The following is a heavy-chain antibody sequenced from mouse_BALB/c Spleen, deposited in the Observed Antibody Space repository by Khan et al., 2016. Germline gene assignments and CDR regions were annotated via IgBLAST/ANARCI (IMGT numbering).Heavy chain of an antibody. CDR3: ARGGYDSWFAY. D-gene: IGHD2-2*01. CDR1: GYTFNDYY. Sequence: QVQLQQAGQERGKHGASLKRPCKASGYTFNDYYINWVKQKPGQGLEWIGWIYPGSSNTKYNEKFKGKATLTVHTSSSTAYMQFSSLTSEDTAVYFCARGGYDSWFAYWGQGTLVTVSA. CDR2: IYPGSSNT. J-gene: IGHJ3*01. V-gene: IGHV1-84*02.